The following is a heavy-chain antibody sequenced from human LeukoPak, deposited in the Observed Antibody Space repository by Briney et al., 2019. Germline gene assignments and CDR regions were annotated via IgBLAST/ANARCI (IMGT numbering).Heavy chain of an antibody. D-gene: IGHD3-22*01. V-gene: IGHV4-4*02. J-gene: IGHJ4*02. CDR1: GGSISSSNW. Sequence: PSETLSLTCAVSGGSISSSNWWSWVLQPPGKGLEWIVEIYHSGSTDYNPSLKSRVTISVDKSKNQFSLKLSSVTAADTAVYYCARVDYYDSSGSLGDYWGQGTLVTVSS. CDR2: IYHSGST. CDR3: ARVDYYDSSGSLGDY.